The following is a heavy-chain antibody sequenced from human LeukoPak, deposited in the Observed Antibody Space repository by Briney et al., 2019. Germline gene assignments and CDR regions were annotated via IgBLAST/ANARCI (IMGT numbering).Heavy chain of an antibody. CDR1: GGSFSGHY. CDR3: ARVKDPGGYYYYYYMDI. Sequence: SETLSLTCAVYGGSFSGHYWTWIRQPPGKGLEWIGEINHSGSTNYNPSLKSRVTISVDTSKNQFSLKVSSVTAADTAVYYCARVKDPGGYYYYYYMDIWGKGNTVTVSS. D-gene: IGHD3-16*01. V-gene: IGHV4-34*01. CDR2: INHSGST. J-gene: IGHJ6*03.